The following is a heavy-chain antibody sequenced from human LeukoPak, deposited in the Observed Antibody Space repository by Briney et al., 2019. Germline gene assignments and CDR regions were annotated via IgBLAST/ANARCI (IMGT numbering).Heavy chain of an antibody. Sequence: PSETLSLTCAVYGGSFSGYYWSWIRQPPGKGLEWIGEINHSGSTNYNPSLKSRVTISVDTSKNQFSLKLSSVTAADTAVYYCARAVAAAGTNALGDYWGQGTLVTVSS. CDR2: INHSGST. CDR1: GGSFSGYY. D-gene: IGHD6-13*01. V-gene: IGHV4-34*01. J-gene: IGHJ4*02. CDR3: ARAVAAAGTNALGDY.